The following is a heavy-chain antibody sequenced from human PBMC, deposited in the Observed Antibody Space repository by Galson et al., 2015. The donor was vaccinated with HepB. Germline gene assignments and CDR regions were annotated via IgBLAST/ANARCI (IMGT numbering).Heavy chain of an antibody. J-gene: IGHJ6*02. CDR3: ARSDYYGSGSYSHLLFHYGMDV. V-gene: IGHV1-3*01. CDR1: GYTFTSYA. D-gene: IGHD3-10*01. CDR2: INAGNGNT. Sequence: SVKVSCKASGYTFTSYAMHWVRQAPGQRLEWMGWINAGNGNTKYSQKFQGRVTITRDTSASTAYMELSSLRSEDTAVYYCARSDYYGSGSYSHLLFHYGMDVWGQGTTVTVSS.